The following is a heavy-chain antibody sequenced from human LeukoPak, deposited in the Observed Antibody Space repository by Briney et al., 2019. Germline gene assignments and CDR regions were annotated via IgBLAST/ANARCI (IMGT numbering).Heavy chain of an antibody. CDR1: GYSFTSYW. D-gene: IGHD2-2*02. V-gene: IGHV5-51*01. CDR3: ARLMRDCSSTGCYSGWFDP. J-gene: IGHJ5*02. CDR2: IYPGDSDT. Sequence: GESLKISCKGSGYSFTSYWIGWVRQMPGKGLEWMGIIYPGDSDTRYSPSFQGQVTISADKSISTAYLQWSSLKASDTAMYYCARLMRDCSSTGCYSGWFDPWGQGTLVTVSS.